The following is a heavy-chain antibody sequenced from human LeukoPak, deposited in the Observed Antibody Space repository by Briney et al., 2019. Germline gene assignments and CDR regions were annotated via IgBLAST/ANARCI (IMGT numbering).Heavy chain of an antibody. CDR2: IKSKTDGGTT. Sequence: GGSLRLSCAASGFTFSNAWMSWVRQAPGKGLEWVGRIKSKTDGGTTDYAAPVKGRFTVSRDDSKNTLYLQMNSLKTEDTAVYYCTAYCGGDCYQFGQYDYWGQGTLVTVSS. D-gene: IGHD2-21*02. CDR3: TAYCGGDCYQFGQYDY. J-gene: IGHJ4*02. V-gene: IGHV3-15*01. CDR1: GFTFSNAW.